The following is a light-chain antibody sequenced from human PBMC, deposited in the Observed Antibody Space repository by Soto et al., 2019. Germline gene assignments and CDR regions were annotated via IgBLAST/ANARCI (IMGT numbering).Light chain of an antibody. CDR1: QSVSSS. Sequence: DIVLTQSPATMSLSSGDRATLSCRASQSVSSSLAWYQQKPGLAPGLLIYGASTRATGVPGRFSGSGSGTDFTLTISRLEPGDFAVYYCQQYSSPPPITFGQGTRLEIK. CDR2: GAS. CDR3: QQYSSPPPIT. J-gene: IGKJ5*01. V-gene: IGKV3-20*01.